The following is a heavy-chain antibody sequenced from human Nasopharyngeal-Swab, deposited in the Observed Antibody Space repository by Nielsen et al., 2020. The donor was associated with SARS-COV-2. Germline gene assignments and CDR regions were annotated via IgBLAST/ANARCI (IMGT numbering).Heavy chain of an antibody. CDR3: ARVSSGSGTPFDY. CDR2: IYYSGST. J-gene: IGHJ4*02. Sequence: SETLSLTCTVSGGSISNSSYYWGWIRQPPGKGLEWIGSIYYSGSTYYNPSLKSRVTISVDTSKNQFSLKLSSVTAADTAVYYCARVSSGSGTPFDYWGQGTLVTVSS. D-gene: IGHD6-19*01. CDR1: GGSISNSSYY. V-gene: IGHV4-39*07.